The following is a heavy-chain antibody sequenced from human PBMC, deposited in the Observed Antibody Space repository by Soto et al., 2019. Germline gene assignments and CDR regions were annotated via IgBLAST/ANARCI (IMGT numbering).Heavy chain of an antibody. D-gene: IGHD3-10*01. V-gene: IGHV3-11*05. CDR3: ARGGLLAFDI. Sequence: QVQLVESRGGLVKPGGSLRLSCAASGFPFNDYYVSWIRQAPGKGLEWISYISSSSSYTDYADSVKGRFTISRDNAKNTLYLQMNSLRAEDTAVYYCARGGLLAFDIWGQGTMVTVSS. CDR2: ISSSSSYT. J-gene: IGHJ3*02. CDR1: GFPFNDYY.